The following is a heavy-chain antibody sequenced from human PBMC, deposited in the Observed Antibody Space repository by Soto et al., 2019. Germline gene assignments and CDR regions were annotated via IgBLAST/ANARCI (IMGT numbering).Heavy chain of an antibody. CDR3: AKEVTAYSGYDGFDY. Sequence: GGSLRLSCAASAFTFSDYYMGWIRQAPGKGLEWLSYISGSGGSTYYADSVKGRFTVSRDNAKNTLYLQMNSLRAEDTAVYYCAKEVTAYSGYDGFDYWGQGTLVTVSS. CDR2: ISGSGGST. V-gene: IGHV3-11*01. J-gene: IGHJ4*02. CDR1: AFTFSDYY. D-gene: IGHD5-12*01.